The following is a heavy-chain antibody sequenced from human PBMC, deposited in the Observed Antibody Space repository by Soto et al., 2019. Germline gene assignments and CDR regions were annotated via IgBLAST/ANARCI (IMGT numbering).Heavy chain of an antibody. D-gene: IGHD5-12*01. CDR1: GYTFTSYD. J-gene: IGHJ6*03. V-gene: IGHV1-8*01. CDR3: ARGGYDFDYYYYYMDV. Sequence: ASVKVSCKASGYTFTSYDINWVRQATGQGLEWMGWMNPNSGNTGYAQKFQGRVTMTRNTSISTAYMELSSLRSEDTAVYYCARGGYDFDYYYYYMDVWGKGTTVTVSS. CDR2: MNPNSGNT.